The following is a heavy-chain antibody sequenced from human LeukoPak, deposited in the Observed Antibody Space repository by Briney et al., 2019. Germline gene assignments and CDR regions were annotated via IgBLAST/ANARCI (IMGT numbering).Heavy chain of an antibody. CDR1: GFTFSSSA. V-gene: IGHV3-23*01. Sequence: GGSLRLSCAASGFTFSSSAMSWVRQAPGKGPEWVSTISGSDSSTHYADSVKGRFTISRDNSKSTLYLQMSSLRAEDTAVYYCAKSVFDSSGDPYMDVWGKGTTVTISS. CDR3: AKSVFDSSGDPYMDV. CDR2: ISGSDSST. J-gene: IGHJ6*03. D-gene: IGHD3-22*01.